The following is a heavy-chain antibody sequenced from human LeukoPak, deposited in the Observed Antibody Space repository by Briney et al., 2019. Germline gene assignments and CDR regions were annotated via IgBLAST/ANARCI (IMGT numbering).Heavy chain of an antibody. CDR1: GFTFSSYG. J-gene: IGHJ4*02. CDR2: ISYDGSNK. CDR3: AKDRGVGAPFDY. Sequence: GRSLRLSCAASGFTFSSYGMHWVRQAPGKGLEWVGVISYDGSNKYYADSVKGRFTISRDNSKNTLYLQMNSLRAEDTAVYYCAKDRGVGAPFDYWGQGTLVTVSS. D-gene: IGHD1-26*01. V-gene: IGHV3-30*18.